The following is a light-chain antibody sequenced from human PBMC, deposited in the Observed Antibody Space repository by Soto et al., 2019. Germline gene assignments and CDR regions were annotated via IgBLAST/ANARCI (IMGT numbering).Light chain of an antibody. CDR3: VAWADSLNGYVV. J-gene: IGLJ2*01. CDR1: SSKIGAGYD. Sequence: QSVLTQPPSVSGSPGQRVTISCTGTSSKIGAGYDVHWYQQLPGTAPKLLIYGNSNRPSGVPDRFSGSKSGTSASLAITGLQAEVEADYYCVAWADSLNGYVVFGGGTXVTVL. CDR2: GNS. V-gene: IGLV1-40*01.